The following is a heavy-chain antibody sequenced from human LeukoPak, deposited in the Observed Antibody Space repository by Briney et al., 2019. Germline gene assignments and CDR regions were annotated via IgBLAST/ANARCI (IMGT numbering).Heavy chain of an antibody. Sequence: GGSLRLSCAASGFTASHNYMTWVRQAPGKGLEWVSAIYSDGSTYYADSVKGRFTISRHNSQNTLYLQMNSLRGEDTAVYYCARAFCSTASCYGYYYGVDVWGQGTTVTVSS. CDR2: IYSDGST. J-gene: IGHJ6*02. CDR3: ARAFCSTASCYGYYYGVDV. V-gene: IGHV3-53*04. CDR1: GFTASHNY. D-gene: IGHD2-15*01.